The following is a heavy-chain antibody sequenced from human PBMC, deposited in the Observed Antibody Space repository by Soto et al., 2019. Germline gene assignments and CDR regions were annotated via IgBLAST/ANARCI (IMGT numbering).Heavy chain of an antibody. V-gene: IGHV3-21*01. CDR1: GFTFRTYS. D-gene: IGHD2-15*01. CDR3: VRDTQVSFSVYYGMEV. CDR2: IGRSSSDI. Sequence: EVQLVESGGGLVKPGGSLRLSCAASGFTFRTYSMNWVRQAPGKGLEWVSSIGRSSSDIYNADSVKGRFTISRDNAKNTLYLQMNSLRAEDTAVYYCVRDTQVSFSVYYGMEVWGQGTRVSVSS. J-gene: IGHJ6*02.